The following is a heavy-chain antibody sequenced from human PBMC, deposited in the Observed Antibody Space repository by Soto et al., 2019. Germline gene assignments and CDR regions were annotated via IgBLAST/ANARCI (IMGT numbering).Heavy chain of an antibody. CDR3: TAVLWFGARHSRGMNV. J-gene: IGHJ6*02. Sequence: EVQLAESGGGRAMPGGSLRLSCAASGFTFSNAWMDWVRQAPVKGLECVGRIKSNIDGVTTDYAEPVKGRFTISRDDSKNKLYVVMNSLKTDDTPVYYCTAVLWFGARHSRGMNVWGQGTTVTVSS. D-gene: IGHD3-10*01. CDR2: IKSNIDGVTT. CDR1: GFTFSNAW. V-gene: IGHV3-15*07.